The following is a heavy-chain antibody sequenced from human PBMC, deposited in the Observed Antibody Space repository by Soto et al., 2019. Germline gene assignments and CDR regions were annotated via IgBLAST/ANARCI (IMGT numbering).Heavy chain of an antibody. CDR1: EGYISSGGYY. Sequence: PSETLSLTCTVSEGYISSGGYYWSWIRQHPGKGLEWIGYIYYSGSTYYNPSLKSRVTISVDTSKNQFSLKLSSVTAADTAVYYCARDGGSGSYYVVPYFDYWGQGTLVTVSS. J-gene: IGHJ4*02. CDR2: IYYSGST. V-gene: IGHV4-31*03. CDR3: ARDGGSGSYYVVPYFDY. D-gene: IGHD1-26*01.